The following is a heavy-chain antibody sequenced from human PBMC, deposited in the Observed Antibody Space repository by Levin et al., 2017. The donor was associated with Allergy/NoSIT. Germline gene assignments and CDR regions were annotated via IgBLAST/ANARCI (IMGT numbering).Heavy chain of an antibody. CDR1: GGSISSYY. V-gene: IGHV4-59*01. D-gene: IGHD4-17*01. Sequence: SETLSLTCTVSGGSISSYYWSWIRQPPGKGLEWIGYIYYSGSTNYNPSLKSRVTISVDTSKNQFSLKLSSVTAADTAVYYCARAGRDGDYGFSAFDIWGQGTMVTVSS. CDR3: ARAGRDGDYGFSAFDI. CDR2: IYYSGST. J-gene: IGHJ3*02.